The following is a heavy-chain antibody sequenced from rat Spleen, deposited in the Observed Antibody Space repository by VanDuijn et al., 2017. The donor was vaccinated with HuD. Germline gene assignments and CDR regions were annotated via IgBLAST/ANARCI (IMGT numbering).Heavy chain of an antibody. CDR2: ISTDGDNT. V-gene: IGHV5S13*01. Sequence: EVQLVESGGDLVQPGRSLKISCAASGSTFSNYDLAWVRQPPTKGLEWIASISTDGDNTYYRDSVKGRFTISRDNAKNTQYLQMDSLRSEDTATYYCARHGGLRNWFAYWGQGTLVTVSS. D-gene: IGHD1-11*01. CDR1: GSTFSNYD. J-gene: IGHJ3*01. CDR3: ARHGGLRNWFAY.